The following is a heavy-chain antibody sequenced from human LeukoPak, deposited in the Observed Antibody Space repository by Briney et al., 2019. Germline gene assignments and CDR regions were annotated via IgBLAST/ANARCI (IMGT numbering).Heavy chain of an antibody. D-gene: IGHD3-22*01. CDR3: ARFDSSGYYYEAFDI. CDR2: IIPILGIA. Sequence: SVKVPCKASGGTFSSYTISWVRQAPGQGLEWMGRIIPILGIANYAQKFQGRVTITADKSTSTAYMELSSLRSEDTAVYYCARFDSSGYYYEAFDIWGQGTMVTVSS. CDR1: GGTFSSYT. V-gene: IGHV1-69*02. J-gene: IGHJ3*02.